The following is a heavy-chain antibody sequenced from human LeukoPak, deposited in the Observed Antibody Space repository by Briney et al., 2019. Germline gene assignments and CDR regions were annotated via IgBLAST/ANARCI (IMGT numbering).Heavy chain of an antibody. V-gene: IGHV4-31*03. CDR1: GGSISSGGYY. CDR2: IYYSGST. CDR3: AGTTYYYDSSGSDPNY. J-gene: IGHJ4*02. D-gene: IGHD3-22*01. Sequence: PSQTLSLTCTASGGSISSGGYYWSWIRQHPGKGLEWIGYIYYSGSTYYNPSLKSRVTISVDTSKNQFSLKLSSVTAADTAVYYCAGTTYYYDSSGSDPNYWGQGTLVTVSS.